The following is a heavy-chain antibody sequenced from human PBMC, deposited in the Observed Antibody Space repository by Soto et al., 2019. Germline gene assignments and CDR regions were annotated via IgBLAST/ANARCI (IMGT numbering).Heavy chain of an antibody. Sequence: SETLSLTCNVSGATINSYYWSLLRQPPQKGLERSGYIFHRGSTTYNPSLKSRVTISIDASKKYFSLRLNSVTAAATAVYYCARARTRRDTVYWYQGTXVAASS. J-gene: IGHJ4*02. CDR2: IFHRGST. CDR1: GATINSYY. V-gene: IGHV4-59*12. CDR3: ARARTRRDTVY. D-gene: IGHD1-7*01.